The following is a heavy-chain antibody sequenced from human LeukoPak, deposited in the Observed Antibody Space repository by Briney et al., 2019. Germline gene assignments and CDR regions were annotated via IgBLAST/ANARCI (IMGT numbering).Heavy chain of an antibody. CDR2: IKSKTDGGTT. Sequence: GGSLRLSCAASGFTFSNAWMSWVRQAPGKGLEWVGRIKSKTDGGTTDYAAPVKGRFTISRDDSKNTLYLQMNSLNTEDTAVYYCTTDLDGDDGGALDYWGQGTLVTVSS. D-gene: IGHD4-17*01. CDR1: GFTFSNAW. J-gene: IGHJ4*02. V-gene: IGHV3-15*01. CDR3: TTDLDGDDGGALDY.